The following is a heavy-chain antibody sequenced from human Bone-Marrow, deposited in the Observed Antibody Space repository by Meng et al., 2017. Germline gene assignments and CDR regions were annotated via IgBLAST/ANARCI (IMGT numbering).Heavy chain of an antibody. CDR2: INPSGGST. D-gene: IGHD2-15*01. CDR3: ARGPDPGGYCSGGSCYSPFDY. CDR1: GYTFTSYY. J-gene: IGHJ4*01. Sequence: ASVKVSCKASGYTFTSYYMHWVRQAPGQGLEWMGIINPSGGSTSYAQKFQGRVTMTRDTSTSTVYMEPGSLRSEDTAVYYCARGPDPGGYCSGGSCYSPFDYWGQGTLVTVSS. V-gene: IGHV1-46*01.